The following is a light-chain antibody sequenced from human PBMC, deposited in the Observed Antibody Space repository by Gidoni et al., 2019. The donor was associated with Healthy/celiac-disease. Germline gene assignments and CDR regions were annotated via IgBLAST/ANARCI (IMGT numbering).Light chain of an antibody. CDR1: SSNIGAGYD. Sequence: QSVLPQPPSVSGPPGQRVTISCTGSSSNIGAGYDVHWYQQLPGTAPKLLIYGNSNRPSGVPDRFSGSKSGTSASLAITGLQAEDEADYYCQSYDSSLSVVFGGGTKLTVL. V-gene: IGLV1-40*01. CDR2: GNS. J-gene: IGLJ2*01. CDR3: QSYDSSLSVV.